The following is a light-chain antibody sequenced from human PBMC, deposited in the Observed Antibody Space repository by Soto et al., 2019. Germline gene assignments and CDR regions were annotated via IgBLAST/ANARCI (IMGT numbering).Light chain of an antibody. CDR3: QQYNNWPPT. CDR2: GAS. V-gene: IGKV3-15*01. J-gene: IGKJ2*01. CDR1: QSVSSN. Sequence: EIVMTQSPATLSVSPGERATLSCRASQSVSSNLAWYQQKPGQAPRLLIYGASTRATGSPARFSGSGSGTEFTLTISSLQSEDFVVYYCQQYNNWPPTFGQGTKLEIK.